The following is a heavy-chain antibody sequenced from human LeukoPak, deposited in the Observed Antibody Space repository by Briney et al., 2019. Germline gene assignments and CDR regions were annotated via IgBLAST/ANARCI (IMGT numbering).Heavy chain of an antibody. CDR2: IYTSGST. J-gene: IGHJ4*02. Sequence: LTCTVSGGSISSGSYYWSWIRQPAGKGLEWIGRIYTSGSTNYNPSLKSRVTISIDTSNNQFSLKLSSVTAADTAVYYCARDREVYGSGSYYSHLDYWGQGTLVTVSS. CDR3: ARDREVYGSGSYYSHLDY. D-gene: IGHD3-10*01. V-gene: IGHV4-61*02. CDR1: GGSISSGSYY.